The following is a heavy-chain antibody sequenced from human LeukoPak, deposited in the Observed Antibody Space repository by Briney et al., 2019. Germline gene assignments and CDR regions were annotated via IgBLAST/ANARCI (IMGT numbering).Heavy chain of an antibody. CDR3: AREWAEYSRRYYFDY. V-gene: IGHV1-69*04. CDR2: IIPIFGIT. D-gene: IGHD6-13*01. Sequence: SVKVSCKASGGTFSSYAISWVRQAPGQGLEWMGRIIPIFGITNYAQKFQGRVTITADKSTSTAYMELSSLRSEDTAVYYCAREWAEYSRRYYFDYWGQGTLVTVSS. CDR1: GGTFSSYA. J-gene: IGHJ4*02.